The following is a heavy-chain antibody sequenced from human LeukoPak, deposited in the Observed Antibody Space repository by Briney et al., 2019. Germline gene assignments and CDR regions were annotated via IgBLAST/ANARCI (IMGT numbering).Heavy chain of an antibody. CDR1: GYTFTGSY. CDR3: ARDRNNWNDDAFDI. D-gene: IGHD1-1*01. CDR2: INPNSDNT. J-gene: IGHJ3*02. Sequence: ASVKVSRKASGYTFTGSYMHWVRQAPGQGLEWMGWINPNSDNTNYAQKFQGRLTVTRDTSISTVYMELSSLRPDDTAVYYCARDRNNWNDDAFDIWGQGTMVTVSS. V-gene: IGHV1-2*02.